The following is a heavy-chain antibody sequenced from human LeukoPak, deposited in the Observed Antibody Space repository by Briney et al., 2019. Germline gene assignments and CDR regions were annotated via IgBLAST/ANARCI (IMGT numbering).Heavy chain of an antibody. Sequence: SETLSLTCTVSGGSISSDHWSWIRQPPGKGLEWIGYIYYSGCTNYNPSLKSRVTISIDTSKNQFSLKVSSVTAADTAVYYCARTFSSSWLDYWGQGTLVTVSS. CDR3: ARTFSSSWLDY. V-gene: IGHV4-59*01. CDR1: GGSISSDH. D-gene: IGHD6-13*01. CDR2: IYYSGCT. J-gene: IGHJ4*02.